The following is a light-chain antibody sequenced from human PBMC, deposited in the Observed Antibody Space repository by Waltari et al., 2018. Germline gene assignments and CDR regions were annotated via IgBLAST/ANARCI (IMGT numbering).Light chain of an antibody. CDR2: EVI. V-gene: IGLV2-23*02. CDR3: CSYAGLGTYV. J-gene: IGLJ1*01. Sequence: QSALTQPASVSGTPGQSITISCPGTTIYVGNYDLVSWYQHHPGKAPHLLICEVIKRPSGVSSRFSGSKSGSTASLTISGLQPEDEADYYCCSYAGLGTYVFGSGTKVTVL. CDR1: TIYVGNYDL.